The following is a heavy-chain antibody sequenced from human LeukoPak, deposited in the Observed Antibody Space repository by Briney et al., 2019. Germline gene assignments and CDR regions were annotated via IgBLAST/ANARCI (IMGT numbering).Heavy chain of an antibody. Sequence: GGSLRLSCAASGFTFSSYGMHWVRQAPGKGLEWVAVISYDGSNKYYADSVKGRFTISRDNSKNTLYLQMNSLRVEDTAVYYCARDQRLAVAGTHYYSMDVWGKGTTVTISS. J-gene: IGHJ6*03. CDR1: GFTFSSYG. CDR3: ARDQRLAVAGTHYYSMDV. V-gene: IGHV3-30*03. CDR2: ISYDGSNK. D-gene: IGHD6-19*01.